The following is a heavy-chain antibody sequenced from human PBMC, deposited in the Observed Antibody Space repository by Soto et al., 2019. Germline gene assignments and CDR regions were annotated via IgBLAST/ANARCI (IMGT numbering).Heavy chain of an antibody. CDR2: INPSGGTT. J-gene: IGHJ5*02. CDR1: GYTFTSYY. D-gene: IGHD6-25*01. Sequence: GASVKVSCKASGYTFTSYYIHWVRQAPGQGLEWMGIINPSGGTTSYAQKFQGRVTMTRDTSTSTVYMELSSLKSEDTPVYYCARDGSGPNWFDPWGQGTLVTVS. V-gene: IGHV1-46*03. CDR3: ARDGSGPNWFDP.